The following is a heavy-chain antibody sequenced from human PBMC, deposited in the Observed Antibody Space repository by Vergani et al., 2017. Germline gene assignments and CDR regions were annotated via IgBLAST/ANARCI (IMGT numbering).Heavy chain of an antibody. Sequence: EVQLLEAGGGLVQPGGSLRLSCAASGFTFSSYAMSWVRQAPGKGLEWVSAISGSGGSKYYADSVKGRFTIARDNSKNTLYLQMNSLRAEDTAVYYCAKEPPSSGWAGYFDYWGQGTLVTVSS. CDR1: GFTFSSYA. D-gene: IGHD6-19*01. J-gene: IGHJ4*02. CDR3: AKEPPSSGWAGYFDY. V-gene: IGHV3-23*01. CDR2: ISGSGGSK.